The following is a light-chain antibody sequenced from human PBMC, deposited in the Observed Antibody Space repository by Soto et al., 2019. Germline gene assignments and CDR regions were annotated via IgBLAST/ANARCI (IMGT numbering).Light chain of an antibody. J-gene: IGKJ1*01. CDR3: QQGRT. CDR2: KAS. CDR1: QSISSW. Sequence: DIQMTQSPSTLSASVGDRVTITCRASQSISSWLAWYQQKPGKATKLLIYKASSLESGVPSRCSGSGSGTEFTLTISSLQPDDFATYYCQQGRTFGQGTKVEIK. V-gene: IGKV1-5*03.